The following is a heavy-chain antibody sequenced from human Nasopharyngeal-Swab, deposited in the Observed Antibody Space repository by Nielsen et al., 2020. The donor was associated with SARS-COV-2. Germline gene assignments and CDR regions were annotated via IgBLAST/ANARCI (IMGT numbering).Heavy chain of an antibody. J-gene: IGHJ3*02. Sequence: SVKVSCKASGFTFTSSAMQWVRQARGQRLEWIGWIVVGSGNTNYAQKFQERVTITRDMSTSTAYMELSSLRSEDTAVYYCAREGCSSTSCYVVNDAFDIWGQGTMVTVSS. CDR3: AREGCSSTSCYVVNDAFDI. V-gene: IGHV1-58*02. CDR1: GFTFTSSA. D-gene: IGHD2-2*01. CDR2: IVVGSGNT.